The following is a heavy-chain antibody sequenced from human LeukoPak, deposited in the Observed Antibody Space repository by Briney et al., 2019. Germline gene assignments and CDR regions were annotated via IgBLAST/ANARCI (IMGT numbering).Heavy chain of an antibody. D-gene: IGHD2-15*01. J-gene: IGHJ4*02. CDR1: GYXFTGYY. CDR2: INPNSGGT. V-gene: IGHV1-2*02. Sequence: ASVKVSCKASGYXFTGYYMHWVRQAPGQGLEWMGWINPNSGGTNYAQKFQGRVTMTRDTSISTAYMELSRLRSDDTAVYYCARERTLTSCYDYWGQGTLVTVSS. CDR3: ARERTLTSCYDY.